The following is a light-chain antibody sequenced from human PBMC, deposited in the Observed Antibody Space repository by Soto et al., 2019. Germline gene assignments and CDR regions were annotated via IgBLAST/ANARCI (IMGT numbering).Light chain of an antibody. CDR3: QVWDSSSDHPDVV. V-gene: IGLV3-21*04. CDR2: YDS. J-gene: IGLJ2*01. Sequence: SYELTQPPSVSVAPGKTARITCGGNNIGSKSVHWYQQKPGQAPVLVIYYDSDRPSGIPERFSGSNSGNTATLTISRVEAGDEADYYCQVWDSSSDHPDVVFGGGTPLTVL. CDR1: NIGSKS.